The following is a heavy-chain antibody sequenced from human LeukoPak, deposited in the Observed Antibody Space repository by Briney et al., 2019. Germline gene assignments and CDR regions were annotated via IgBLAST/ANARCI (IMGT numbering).Heavy chain of an antibody. CDR2: DSGTGFSK. Sequence: PGGSLRLSCAASGFTLINYAMSWVRQAPGKGLEWVSGDSGTGFSKHYTDSVKGRFTISRDTSKNTLYLQMNSLRAEDTAVYYCARAHDSSGYGNWFDPWGQGTLVTVSS. J-gene: IGHJ5*02. CDR3: ARAHDSSGYGNWFDP. CDR1: GFTLINYA. V-gene: IGHV3-23*01. D-gene: IGHD3-22*01.